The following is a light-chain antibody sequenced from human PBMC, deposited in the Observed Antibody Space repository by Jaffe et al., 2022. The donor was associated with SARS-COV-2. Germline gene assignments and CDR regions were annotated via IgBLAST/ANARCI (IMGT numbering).Light chain of an antibody. V-gene: IGLV1-40*01. CDR2: ASS. CDR1: SSNIGAGYD. Sequence: QSVLTQPPSVSGAPGQRVTISCTGSSSNIGAGYDVYWYQQLPGTAPKLLIYASSARPSGVPDRFSGSKSGTSASLAITGLQAEDEADYYCQSFDSSLTGYVFGTGTGVTVL. J-gene: IGLJ1*01. CDR3: QSFDSSLTGYV.